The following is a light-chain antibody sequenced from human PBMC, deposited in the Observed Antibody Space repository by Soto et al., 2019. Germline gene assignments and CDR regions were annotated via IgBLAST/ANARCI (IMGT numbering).Light chain of an antibody. Sequence: DIQMTQSPSSLSASVGDRVIITCRASQAISTYFNWYHQKPGKAPELLIYAASSLQSGVPSRFSGSGSGTDFTLTISSLQPEDFATYYCQQTYSTPWTFGQGTKVDIK. CDR3: QQTYSTPWT. CDR2: AAS. CDR1: QAISTY. J-gene: IGKJ1*01. V-gene: IGKV1-39*01.